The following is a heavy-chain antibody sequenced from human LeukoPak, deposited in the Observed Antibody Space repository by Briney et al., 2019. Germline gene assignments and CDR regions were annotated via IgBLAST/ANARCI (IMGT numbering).Heavy chain of an antibody. CDR2: INPNSGGT. D-gene: IGHD2-2*02. CDR1: GYTFTGYY. CDR3: ARDWPEGCSSTSCYKSWFDP. Sequence: ASVKVSCKASGYTFTGYYMHWVRQAPGQGLEWMGWINPNSGGTNYAQKFQGRVTMTRDTSISTAYMELSRLRSDDTAVYYCARDWPEGCSSTSCYKSWFDPWGQGTLVTVSS. J-gene: IGHJ5*02. V-gene: IGHV1-2*02.